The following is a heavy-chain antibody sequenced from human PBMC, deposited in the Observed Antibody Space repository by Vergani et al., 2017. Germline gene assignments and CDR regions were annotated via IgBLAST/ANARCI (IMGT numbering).Heavy chain of an antibody. J-gene: IGHJ6*03. CDR3: ARVGTIAAAGTGYYYMDV. V-gene: IGHV4-34*01. D-gene: IGHD6-13*01. CDR2: INHSGST. Sequence: QVQLQQWGAGLLQPSETLSLTCAVYGGSFSGYYWSWIRQPPGKGLEWIGEINHSGSTNYNPSLKSRVTISVDTSKNQFSLKLSSVTAADTAVYYCARVGTIAAAGTGYYYMDVWGKGTTVTVSS. CDR1: GGSFSGYY.